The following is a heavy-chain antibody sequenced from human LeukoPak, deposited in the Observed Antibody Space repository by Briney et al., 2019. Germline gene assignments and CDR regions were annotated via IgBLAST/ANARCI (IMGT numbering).Heavy chain of an antibody. V-gene: IGHV1-2*06. Sequence: ASVKVSCKASGYTFTGYYMHWVRQAPGQGLEWIGRINPNSGGTNYAQKFQGRVTMTRDTSISTAYMELSRLRSDDTAVYYCARDLYGDYFMGYWGQGTLVTVSS. J-gene: IGHJ4*02. D-gene: IGHD4-17*01. CDR2: INPNSGGT. CDR1: GYTFTGYY. CDR3: ARDLYGDYFMGY.